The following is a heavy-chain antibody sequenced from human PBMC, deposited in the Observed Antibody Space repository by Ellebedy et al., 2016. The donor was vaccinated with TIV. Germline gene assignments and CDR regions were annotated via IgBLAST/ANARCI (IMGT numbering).Heavy chain of an antibody. D-gene: IGHD6-13*01. CDR1: GGTFSSYA. V-gene: IGHV1-69*13. CDR2: IIAIFGTA. Sequence: AASVKVSCKASGGTFSSYAISWVRQAPGQGLEWMGGIIAIFGTANYAQKFQGRVTITADESTSTAYMELSSLRSEDTAVYYCARSTYSSNWTNLNYYYGMDVWGQGTTVTVSS. J-gene: IGHJ6*02. CDR3: ARSTYSSNWTNLNYYYGMDV.